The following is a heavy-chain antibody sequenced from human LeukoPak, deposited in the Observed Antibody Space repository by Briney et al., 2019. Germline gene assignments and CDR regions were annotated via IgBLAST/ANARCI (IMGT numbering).Heavy chain of an antibody. CDR1: GGSFSGYY. CDR3: ASGFWSGYSSY. CDR2: IYYSGST. D-gene: IGHD3-3*01. V-gene: IGHV4-59*08. J-gene: IGHJ4*02. Sequence: SETLSLTCAVYGGSFSGYYWSWIRQPPGKGLEWIGYIYYSGSTNYNPSLKSRVTISVDTSKNQFSLKLSSVTAADTAVYYCASGFWSGYSSYWGQGTLVTVSS.